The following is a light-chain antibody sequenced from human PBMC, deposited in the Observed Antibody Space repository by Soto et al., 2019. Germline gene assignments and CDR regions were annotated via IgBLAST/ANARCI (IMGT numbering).Light chain of an antibody. CDR3: QQRSNWPA. Sequence: EIVLTQSPATLSLSPGEGATLSCRASQSASSSLAWYQQKPGQAPRLLIYDASIRATGIPARFSGSGSGTDFTLTINSLEPEDFAVYYCQQRSNWPAFGGGTKVEIK. CDR1: QSASSS. CDR2: DAS. V-gene: IGKV3-11*01. J-gene: IGKJ4*01.